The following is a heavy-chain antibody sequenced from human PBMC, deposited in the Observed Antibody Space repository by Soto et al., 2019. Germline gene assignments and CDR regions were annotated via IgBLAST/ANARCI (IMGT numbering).Heavy chain of an antibody. CDR3: ARGSIVTGMDV. D-gene: IGHD2-15*01. CDR2: IWYDGSNK. Sequence: GGSLRLSCAASGFTFSSYGMHWVRQAPGKGLEWVAVIWYDGSNKYYADSVKGRFTISRDNSKNTLYLQMNSLRAEDTAVYYCARGSIVTGMDVWGKGTTVTVPS. CDR1: GFTFSSYG. V-gene: IGHV3-33*01. J-gene: IGHJ6*04.